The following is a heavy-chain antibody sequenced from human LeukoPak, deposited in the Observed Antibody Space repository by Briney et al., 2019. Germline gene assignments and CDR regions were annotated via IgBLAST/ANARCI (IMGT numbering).Heavy chain of an antibody. CDR3: ARAIYYYDSSGTAGMDV. D-gene: IGHD3-22*01. V-gene: IGHV4-34*01. J-gene: IGHJ6*02. Sequence: SETLSLTCAVYGGSFSGYYWSWIRQPPGKGLEWIVEINHSGSTNYNPSLKSRVTISVDTSKNQFSLKLSSVTAADTAVYYCARAIYYYDSSGTAGMDVWGQGTTVTVSS. CDR2: INHSGST. CDR1: GGSFSGYY.